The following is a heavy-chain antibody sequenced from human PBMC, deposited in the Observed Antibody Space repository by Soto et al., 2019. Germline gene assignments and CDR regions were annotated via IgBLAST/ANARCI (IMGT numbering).Heavy chain of an antibody. CDR2: ISNTCNST. J-gene: IGHJ4*02. CDR1: EFTFSSYA. CDR3: VKILQYSYGLPH. Sequence: GGSLRLSCAASEFTFSSYAMTWVRQAPGKGLEWVSIISNTCNSTHYRFTISRDNSKNTLYLQMSSLRAEDTAVYYCVKILQYSYGLPHWGQGTLVTVSS. D-gene: IGHD5-18*01. V-gene: IGHV3-23*01.